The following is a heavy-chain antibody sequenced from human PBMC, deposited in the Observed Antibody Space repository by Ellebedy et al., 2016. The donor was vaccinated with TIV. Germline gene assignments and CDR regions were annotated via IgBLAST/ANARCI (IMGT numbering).Heavy chain of an antibody. CDR1: GFTFSDYW. D-gene: IGHD2-21*02. CDR3: STLSDTGY. J-gene: IGHJ4*01. CDR2: INGDGGFT. Sequence: PGGSLRLSCAASGFTFSDYWMNWIRQAQGKGLVWLSRINGDGGFTSHADFVKGRFTISRDNAKTTLYLQMNSLKAEDTAMYYCSTLSDTGYWGHGTLVTVSS. V-gene: IGHV3-74*01.